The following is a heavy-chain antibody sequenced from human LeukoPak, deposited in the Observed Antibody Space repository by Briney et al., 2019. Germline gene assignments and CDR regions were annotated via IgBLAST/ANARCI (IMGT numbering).Heavy chain of an antibody. J-gene: IGHJ4*02. V-gene: IGHV3-23*01. CDR2: INGRGEET. CDR3: ACHCSGSRCSDHDY. D-gene: IGHD2-15*01. CDR1: GFSFNRYG. Sequence: PGGSLRLSCAASGFSFNRYGMTWARQAPGRGLEWVSGINGRGEETHYANSVKGRFTISRDNSKNTVYLQLSSLRAEDTAVYYCACHCSGSRCSDHDYWGQGTVVTVSS.